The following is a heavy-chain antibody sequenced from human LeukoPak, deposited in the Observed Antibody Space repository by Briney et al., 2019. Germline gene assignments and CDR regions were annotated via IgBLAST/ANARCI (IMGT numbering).Heavy chain of an antibody. CDR3: ARLVDDYLDAFDI. CDR2: INSDGSST. CDR1: GFTFSSYW. V-gene: IGHV3-74*01. Sequence: PGGSPRLSCAASGFTFSSYWMHWVRQAPGKGLVWVSRINSDGSSTSYADSVKGRFTISRDNAKNTLYLQMNSLRAEDTAVYYCARLVDDYLDAFDIWGQGTMVTVSS. J-gene: IGHJ3*02. D-gene: IGHD5-24*01.